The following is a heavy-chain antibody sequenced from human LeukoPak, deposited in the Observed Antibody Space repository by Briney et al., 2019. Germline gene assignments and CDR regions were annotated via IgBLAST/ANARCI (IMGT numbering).Heavy chain of an antibody. D-gene: IGHD6-6*01. CDR2: ISGSSSYI. Sequence: GGSLRLSCAASGFTFSSYSMNWVRQAPGKGLEWVSSISGSSSYIYYADSVKGRFTMSRDNAKNSLYLQMNSLRAEDTAVYYCASAYSSSTPPGLWGQGTLVTVSS. CDR3: ASAYSSSTPPGL. V-gene: IGHV3-21*01. CDR1: GFTFSSYS. J-gene: IGHJ4*02.